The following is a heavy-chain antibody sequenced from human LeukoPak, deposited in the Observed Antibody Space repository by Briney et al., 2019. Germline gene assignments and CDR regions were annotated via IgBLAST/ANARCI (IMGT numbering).Heavy chain of an antibody. D-gene: IGHD3-9*01. CDR2: IYYSGST. J-gene: IGHJ5*02. CDR1: GGSISSSSYY. CDR3: ARLSYYDILTGYWGNWFDP. Sequence: SETLSLTCTVSGGSISSSSYYWGWIRQPPGKGLEWIGSIYYSGSTYYNPSLKSRVTISVDTSKNQFSLKLSSVTAADTAVYYCARLSYYDILTGYWGNWFDPWGQGTLVTVSS. V-gene: IGHV4-39*01.